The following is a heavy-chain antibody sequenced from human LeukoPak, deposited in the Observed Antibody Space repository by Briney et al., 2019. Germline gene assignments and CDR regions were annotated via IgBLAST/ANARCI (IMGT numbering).Heavy chain of an antibody. V-gene: IGHV1-58*02. J-gene: IGHJ2*01. CDR2: IVVGSGNT. CDR3: AALNWNDSFWYFDL. D-gene: IGHD1-1*01. Sequence: ASVKVSCKASGFTFTSSAMQWVRQARGQRLEWIGWIVVGSGNTNYAQKFQERVTITRDMFTSTAYMELSSLRSEDTAVYYCAALNWNDSFWYFDLWGRGTLVTVSS. CDR1: GFTFTSSA.